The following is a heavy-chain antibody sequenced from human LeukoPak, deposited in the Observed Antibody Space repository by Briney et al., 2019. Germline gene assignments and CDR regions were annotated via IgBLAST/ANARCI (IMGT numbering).Heavy chain of an antibody. CDR1: GFTFSSYW. V-gene: IGHV3-7*01. J-gene: IGHJ4*02. D-gene: IGHD2-2*01. CDR3: ARPPRVVPAPDY. Sequence: PGGSLRLSCAASGFTFSSYWMSWVRQAPGKGLEWVANIKQDGSEKYYVDSVKGRFTISRENAKNSLFLQMNSLRGEDTAVYYCARPPRVVPAPDYWGQGTLVTVSS. CDR2: IKQDGSEK.